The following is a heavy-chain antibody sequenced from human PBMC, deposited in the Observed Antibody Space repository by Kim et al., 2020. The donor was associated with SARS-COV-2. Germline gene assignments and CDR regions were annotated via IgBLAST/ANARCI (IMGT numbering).Heavy chain of an antibody. V-gene: IGHV5-10-1*01. CDR2: IDPSDSYT. CDR1: GYSFTSYW. J-gene: IGHJ4*02. Sequence: GESLKISCKGSGYSFTSYWISWVRQMPGKGLEWMGRIDPSDSYTNYSPSFQGHVTISADKSISTAYLQWSSLKASDTAMYYCARKSGDGYYIEEGDYWGQGTLVTVSS. D-gene: IGHD3-3*01. CDR3: ARKSGDGYYIEEGDY.